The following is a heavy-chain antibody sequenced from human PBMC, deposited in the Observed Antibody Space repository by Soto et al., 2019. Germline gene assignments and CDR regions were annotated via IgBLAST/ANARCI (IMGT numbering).Heavy chain of an antibody. D-gene: IGHD5-12*01. V-gene: IGHV3-23*01. J-gene: IGHJ3*02. Sequence: GGSLRLSCAASGFTFSSYAMSWVRQAPGKGLEWVSAISGSGGSTYYADTVKGRFTISRDNSKNTLYLQMNSLRAEDTAVYYCAKDYIVATKRSAFDIWGQGTMVTVSS. CDR2: ISGSGGST. CDR3: AKDYIVATKRSAFDI. CDR1: GFTFSSYA.